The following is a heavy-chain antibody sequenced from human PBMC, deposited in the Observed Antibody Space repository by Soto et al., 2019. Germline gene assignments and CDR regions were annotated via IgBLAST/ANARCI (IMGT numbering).Heavy chain of an antibody. CDR2: FRTGGDDGTT. CDR3: AKKVNSGPGSQYFDY. Sequence: PGGSLRLSCAASGFIFISYSMSWGRQAPGKGLEWVSGFRTGGDDGTTYYADSVKGRFTISRDNSKNTLFLQMNSLRAEDTAIYYCAKKVNSGPGSQYFDYWGQGTLVTVYS. CDR1: GFIFISYS. D-gene: IGHD3-10*01. J-gene: IGHJ4*02. V-gene: IGHV3-23*01.